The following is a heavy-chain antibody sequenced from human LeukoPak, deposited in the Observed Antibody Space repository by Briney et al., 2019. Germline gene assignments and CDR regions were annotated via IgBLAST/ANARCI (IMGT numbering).Heavy chain of an antibody. J-gene: IGHJ3*02. CDR2: MSYDGSNK. D-gene: IGHD2-2*01. CDR3: AKVNYCSSTSCSYREDAFDI. V-gene: IGHV3-30-3*01. Sequence: GRSLRLSCAASGFTFSSYAMHWVRQAPGKGLEWVAVMSYDGSNKYYADSVKGRFTISRDNSKNTLYLQMNSLRAEDTAVYYCAKVNYCSSTSCSYREDAFDIWGQGTMVTVSS. CDR1: GFTFSSYA.